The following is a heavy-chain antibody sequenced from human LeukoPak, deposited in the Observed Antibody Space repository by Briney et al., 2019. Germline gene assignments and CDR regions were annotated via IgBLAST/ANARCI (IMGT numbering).Heavy chain of an antibody. J-gene: IGHJ5*02. CDR1: GFTSSSYA. V-gene: IGHV3-30*04. CDR2: MSYDGSNK. CDR3: ARSHYDILTGYYPHWFGP. Sequence: LRLSCAASGFTSSSYAMHWVRQAPGKGLEWVAVMSYDGSNKYYADSVKGRFTISRDNSKNTLYLQMNSLRAEDTAVYYCARSHYDILTGYYPHWFGPWGQGTLVTVSS. D-gene: IGHD3-9*01.